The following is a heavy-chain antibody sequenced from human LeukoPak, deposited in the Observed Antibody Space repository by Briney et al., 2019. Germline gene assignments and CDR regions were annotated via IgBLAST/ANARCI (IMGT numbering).Heavy chain of an antibody. CDR2: IYPGDSDT. CDR3: ARPRRDGYNNWYFDL. J-gene: IGHJ2*01. Sequence: GESLKISCKGSGYSFTSYWIGWVRQMPGKGLEWMGIIYPGDSDTRYSPSFQGQVTISADKSISTAYLQWSSLKASDTAMYYCARPRRDGYNNWYFDLGGRGTLVTVS. D-gene: IGHD5-24*01. CDR1: GYSFTSYW. V-gene: IGHV5-51*01.